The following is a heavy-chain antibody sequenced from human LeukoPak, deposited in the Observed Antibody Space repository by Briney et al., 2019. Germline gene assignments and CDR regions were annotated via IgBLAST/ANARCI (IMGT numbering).Heavy chain of an antibody. CDR3: ASVYCSSTSCYGFDY. Sequence: ASVKVSCKASGYTFTSYYMHWVRQAPGQGLEWMGIINPSGGSTSYAQKFQGRVTMTRDTSTSTVYMELSSLRSEDTAVYYCASVYCSSTSCYGFDYWGQGTPVTVSS. CDR2: INPSGGST. V-gene: IGHV1-46*01. J-gene: IGHJ4*02. CDR1: GYTFTSYY. D-gene: IGHD2-2*01.